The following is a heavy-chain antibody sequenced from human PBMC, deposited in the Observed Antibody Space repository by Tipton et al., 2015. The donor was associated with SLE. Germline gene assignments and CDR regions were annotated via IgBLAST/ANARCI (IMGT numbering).Heavy chain of an antibody. CDR1: GFTFDDYG. CDR3: VKEGGAAAAWYFDL. Sequence: GSLRLSCAASGFTFDDYGMHWVRQAPGKGLEWVSLISWDGGSTYYADSVKGRFTISRDNSKNSLFLQMNSLRDEDTALYYCVKEGGAAAAWYFDLWGRGSLVTVSS. D-gene: IGHD6-13*01. CDR2: ISWDGGST. V-gene: IGHV3-43D*04. J-gene: IGHJ2*01.